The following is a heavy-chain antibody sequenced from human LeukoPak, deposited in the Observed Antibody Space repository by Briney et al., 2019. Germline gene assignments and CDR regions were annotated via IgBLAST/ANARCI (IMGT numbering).Heavy chain of an antibody. J-gene: IGHJ6*02. Sequence: SETLSLTCSVSGGSISTYYWSWIRQPAGKGLEWIGRVYRSGNTNYNPSLQSRAAMSVDTSKNQISLRLRSVIAADTAVYYCARDDFEYSVHYGMDVWGQGTAVTVSS. CDR1: GGSISTYY. CDR3: ARDDFEYSVHYGMDV. CDR2: VYRSGNT. V-gene: IGHV4-4*07. D-gene: IGHD3-9*01.